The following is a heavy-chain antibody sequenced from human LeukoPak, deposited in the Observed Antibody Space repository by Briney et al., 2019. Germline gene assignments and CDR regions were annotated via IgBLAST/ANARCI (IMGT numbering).Heavy chain of an antibody. Sequence: GGSLRLSCAASGFTFSSYSMTWVRQAPGKGLEWVSSISSSSSYVYYADSVKGRFTISRDNAKNSLYLQMNSLRAEDTAVYYCARDLIIWGASLLGAFDIWGQGTMVTVSS. J-gene: IGHJ3*02. D-gene: IGHD3-16*01. CDR1: GFTFSSYS. CDR3: ARDLIIWGASLLGAFDI. CDR2: ISSSSSYV. V-gene: IGHV3-21*01.